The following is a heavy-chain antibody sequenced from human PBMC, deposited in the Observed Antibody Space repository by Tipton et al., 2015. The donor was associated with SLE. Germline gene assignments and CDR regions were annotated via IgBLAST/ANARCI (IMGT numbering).Heavy chain of an antibody. CDR2: IHYSGST. CDR1: GGSISRSDCH. CDR3: ARMTTEIDY. Sequence: TLSLTCTVSGGSISRSDCHWGWIRQPPGKGLEWIANIHYSGSTYYKSSLKSRVTISIDTSKNQFSLKLSSVTAADSAVYYCARMTTEIDYWGQGTLVTVSS. D-gene: IGHD4-17*01. J-gene: IGHJ4*02. V-gene: IGHV4-39*07.